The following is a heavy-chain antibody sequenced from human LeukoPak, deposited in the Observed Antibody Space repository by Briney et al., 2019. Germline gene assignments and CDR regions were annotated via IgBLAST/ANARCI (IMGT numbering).Heavy chain of an antibody. CDR2: ISAYNGNT. D-gene: IGHD1-26*01. CDR1: GYTFTSYG. J-gene: IGHJ5*02. V-gene: IGHV1-18*01. Sequence: ASVKVSCKASGYTFTSYGISWVRQAPGQGLEWMGWISAYNGNTNYAQKLQGRVTMTTDTSTSTAYMELRSLRSDDTAVYYCARQRNRQSGSYNGGWFDPWGQGTLVTVSS. CDR3: ARQRNRQSGSYNGGWFDP.